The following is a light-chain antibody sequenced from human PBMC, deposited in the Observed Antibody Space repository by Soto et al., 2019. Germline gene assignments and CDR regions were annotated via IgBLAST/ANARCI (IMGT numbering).Light chain of an antibody. CDR3: QQYGNSPQT. CDR2: AAS. J-gene: IGKJ1*01. CDR1: QTVSSSF. V-gene: IGKV3-20*01. Sequence: IVLTPSPGTLSLSPGERATLSCVASQTVSSSFLAWYQQTPGQAPRLLIYAASSRATGIPDRFSGSGSGTDFTLTISRLEPEDFAVYYCQQYGNSPQTFGQGTKVDIK.